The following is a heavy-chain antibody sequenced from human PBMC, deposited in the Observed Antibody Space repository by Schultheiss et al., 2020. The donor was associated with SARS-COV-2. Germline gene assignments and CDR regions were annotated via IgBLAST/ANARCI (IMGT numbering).Heavy chain of an antibody. CDR3: ARELSNYYGSGSLDGMDV. J-gene: IGHJ6*02. CDR2: INAGNGNT. V-gene: IGHV1-3*01. CDR1: GYTFTGYY. Sequence: ASVKVSCKASGYTFTGYYMHWVRQAPGQRLEWMGWINAGNGNTKYSQKFQGRVTITRDTSASTAYMELSSLRSEDTAVYYCARELSNYYGSGSLDGMDVWGQGTTVTVSS. D-gene: IGHD3-10*01.